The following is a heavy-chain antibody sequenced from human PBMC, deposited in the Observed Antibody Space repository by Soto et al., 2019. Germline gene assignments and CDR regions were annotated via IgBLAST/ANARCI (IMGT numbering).Heavy chain of an antibody. CDR3: ARGESDSYGYLDWFAP. CDR2: TYYRSKWYN. D-gene: IGHD5-18*01. J-gene: IGHJ5*02. CDR1: GDSVSSNSAA. Sequence: SQTLSLTCAISGDSVSSNSAAWNWIRQSPSRGLEWLGRTYYRSKWYNDYAVSVKSRITINPDTSKNQFSLQLNSVTPEDTAVYYCARGESDSYGYLDWFAPWGQGTLVTVSS. V-gene: IGHV6-1*01.